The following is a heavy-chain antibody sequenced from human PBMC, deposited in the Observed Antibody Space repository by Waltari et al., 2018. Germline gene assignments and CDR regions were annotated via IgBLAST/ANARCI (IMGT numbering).Heavy chain of an antibody. V-gene: IGHV1-3*01. Sequence: QVQVVQSGAEVKKPGASVKVSCKASGYKFTSYSMHWVRQAPGQRLGWMGWIKGGNGNTKHSQSFHGRITITRDTFANTAYMELSSLRPEDTAIYYCARVEYSSKFDPWGQGTMVTVSS. CDR3: ARVEYSSKFDP. CDR2: IKGGNGNT. CDR1: GYKFTSYS. J-gene: IGHJ5*02. D-gene: IGHD6-13*01.